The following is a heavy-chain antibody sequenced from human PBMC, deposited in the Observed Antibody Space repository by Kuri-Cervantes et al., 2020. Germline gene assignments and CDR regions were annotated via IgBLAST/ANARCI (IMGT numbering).Heavy chain of an antibody. V-gene: IGHV4-39*01. Sequence: GSLRLSCAVYGGSFSGYYWGWIRQPPGKGLEWIGSIYYSGSTYYNPSLKSRVTISVDTSKNQFSLKLSSVTAADTAVYYCARPKKNGLDKGTIVYWGQGTLVTVSS. CDR2: IYYSGST. D-gene: IGHD2-8*01. CDR3: ARPKKNGLDKGTIVY. CDR1: GGSFSGYY. J-gene: IGHJ4*02.